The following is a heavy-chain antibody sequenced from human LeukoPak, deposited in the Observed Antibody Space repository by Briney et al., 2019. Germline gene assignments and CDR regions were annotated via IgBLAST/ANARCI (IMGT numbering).Heavy chain of an antibody. D-gene: IGHD2-15*01. CDR3: AATVHYCSGGGCYNHYYGMDV. CDR1: GFTFTSSA. CDR2: IVVGSGNT. V-gene: IGHV1-58*02. Sequence: SVKVSCKASGFTFTSSAMQWVRQARGQRLEWIGWIVVGSGNTNSAQKFQERVTITRDMSTSTAYMELSGLRSEDTAVYYCAATVHYCSGGGCYNHYYGMDVWGRGTTVAVSS. J-gene: IGHJ6*02.